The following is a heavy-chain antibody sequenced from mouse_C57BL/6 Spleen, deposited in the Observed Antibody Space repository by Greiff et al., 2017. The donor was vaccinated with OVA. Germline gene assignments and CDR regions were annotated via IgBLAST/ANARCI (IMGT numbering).Heavy chain of an antibody. CDR3: ARGGDYGNYDYFDY. Sequence: QVQLQQSGAELARPGASVKLSCKASGYTFTSYGISWVKQRTGQGLEWIGEIYPRSGNTYYNEKFKGKATLTADKSSSTAYMELRSLTSEDSAVYFCARGGDYGNYDYFDYWGQGTTLTVSS. V-gene: IGHV1-81*01. J-gene: IGHJ2*01. D-gene: IGHD2-1*01. CDR1: GYTFTSYG. CDR2: IYPRSGNT.